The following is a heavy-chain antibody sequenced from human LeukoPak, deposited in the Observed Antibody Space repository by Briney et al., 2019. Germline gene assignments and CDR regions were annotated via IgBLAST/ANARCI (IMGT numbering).Heavy chain of an antibody. Sequence: GGSLRLSCAPSGFTFINYATSWVRQAPGKGLELVSIISGSGSLTDYADSVRGRFTISRDNSKNTLYLQMNSLTAEDTAIYYCAKGMGAYCEGDCSSRTFDYWGQGTLVAVSS. CDR1: GFTFINYA. J-gene: IGHJ4*02. CDR3: AKGMGAYCEGDCSSRTFDY. CDR2: ISGSGSLT. V-gene: IGHV3-23*01. D-gene: IGHD2-21*02.